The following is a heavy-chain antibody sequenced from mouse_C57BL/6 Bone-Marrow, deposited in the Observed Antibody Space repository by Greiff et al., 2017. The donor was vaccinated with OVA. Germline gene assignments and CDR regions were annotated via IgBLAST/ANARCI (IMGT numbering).Heavy chain of an antibody. Sequence: DVKLVESGGGLVKPGGSLKLSCAASGFTFSSYAMSWVRQTPEKRLEWVATISDGGSYTYYPDNVKGRFTISRDNAKNNLYLQMSHLKSEDTAMYYCARRWLLPFAYWGQGTLVTVSA. V-gene: IGHV5-4*03. CDR3: ARRWLLPFAY. CDR2: ISDGGSYT. J-gene: IGHJ3*01. D-gene: IGHD2-3*01. CDR1: GFTFSSYA.